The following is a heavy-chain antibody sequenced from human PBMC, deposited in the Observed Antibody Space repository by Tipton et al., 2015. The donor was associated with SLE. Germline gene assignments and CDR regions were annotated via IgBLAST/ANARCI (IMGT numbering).Heavy chain of an antibody. CDR3: AREVGYGDLNWFDP. D-gene: IGHD4-17*01. J-gene: IGHJ5*02. CDR1: GYSISSGYY. Sequence: TLSLTCAVSGYSISSGYYWGLIRQPPGKGLEWIGSIYPSGSTYYNPSLKSRVTISVDTSKNQFSLKLSPVTAADTAVYYCAREVGYGDLNWFDPWGQGTLVTVSS. CDR2: IYPSGST. V-gene: IGHV4-38-2*01.